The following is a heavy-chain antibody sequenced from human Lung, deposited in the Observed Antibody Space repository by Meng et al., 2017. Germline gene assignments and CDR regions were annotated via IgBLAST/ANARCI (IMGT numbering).Heavy chain of an antibody. CDR1: GFSFSTYP. J-gene: IGHJ3*02. CDR3: TRRGNWGSAFDI. V-gene: IGHV3-30*04. Sequence: QAPLGWSGGGVFQPGRALKLSCVASGFSFSTYPVHWVRPAPGKGLQWVAIIAHDGYNKDYAASVKGRLTISRDNSKNTLSLEMNDLRVEDTAVYYCTRRGNWGSAFDIWGQGTMVTVSS. D-gene: IGHD3-16*01. CDR2: IAHDGYNK.